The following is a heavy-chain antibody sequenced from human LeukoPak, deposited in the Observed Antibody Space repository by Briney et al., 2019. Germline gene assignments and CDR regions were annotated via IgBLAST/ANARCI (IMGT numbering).Heavy chain of an antibody. Sequence: RPGGSLRLSCAASGFTFDDYGMSWVRQAPGKGLEWVSGINWNGGSTGYADSVKGRLTISRDNAKNSLYLQMNSLRAEDTALYYCARSLDYGDYPMYFDYWGQGTLVTVSS. V-gene: IGHV3-20*04. CDR2: INWNGGST. CDR3: ARSLDYGDYPMYFDY. CDR1: GFTFDDYG. D-gene: IGHD4-17*01. J-gene: IGHJ4*02.